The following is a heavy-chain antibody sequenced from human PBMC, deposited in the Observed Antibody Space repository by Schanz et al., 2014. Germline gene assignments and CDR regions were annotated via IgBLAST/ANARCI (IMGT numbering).Heavy chain of an antibody. D-gene: IGHD6-13*01. V-gene: IGHV1-18*01. CDR1: GYTFTSYV. CDR2: ISAYNGNT. Sequence: QVQLVQSGAEVKKPGASVKVSCKASGYTFTSYVISWVRQAPGQGLEWMGWISAYNGNTNYVQNFQGRVTMTRDTSITTAYMDLSRLTSDDTAVYYCARVYRWQHILGHFDSWGQGTLATVSS. CDR3: ARVYRWQHILGHFDS. J-gene: IGHJ4*02.